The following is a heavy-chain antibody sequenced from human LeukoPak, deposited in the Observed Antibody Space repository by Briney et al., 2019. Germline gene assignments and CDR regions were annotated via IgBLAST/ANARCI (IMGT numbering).Heavy chain of an antibody. CDR3: AREYYYDSSGSFLTDV. CDR2: ISYDGSNK. CDR1: GFTFSSYA. Sequence: PGGSLRLSCAASGFTFSSYAMHWVRQAPGKGLEWVAVISYDGSNKYYADSVKGRFTISRDNSKNTLYLQMNSLRAEDTAVYYCAREYYYDSSGSFLTDVWGKGTTVTVSS. V-gene: IGHV3-30*04. D-gene: IGHD3-22*01. J-gene: IGHJ6*04.